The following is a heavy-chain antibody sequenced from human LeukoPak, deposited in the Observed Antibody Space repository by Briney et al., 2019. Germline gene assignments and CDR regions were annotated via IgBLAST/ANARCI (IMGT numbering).Heavy chain of an antibody. CDR1: GFTFSDYY. J-gene: IGHJ6*02. Sequence: GGSLRLSCAASGFTFSDYYMSWIRQAPGKGLEWVSYISSSGSSIYYAESVKGRFSISRDNAKNSLYLQMNSLRVEDTAVYYCARGGRGDYGSGSYYNYGMDVWGQGTTVTVSS. CDR3: ARGGRGDYGSGSYYNYGMDV. CDR2: ISSSGSSI. V-gene: IGHV3-11*04. D-gene: IGHD3-10*01.